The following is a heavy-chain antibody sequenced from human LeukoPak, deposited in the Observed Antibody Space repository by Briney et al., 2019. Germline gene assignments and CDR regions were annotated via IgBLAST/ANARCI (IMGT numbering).Heavy chain of an antibody. CDR2: ISYDGSNK. D-gene: IGHD6-13*01. V-gene: IGHV3-30-3*01. Sequence: GGSLRLSCAASGFTFSSYAMHWVRQAPGKGLEWVAVISYDGSNKYYADSVKGRFTISRDNSKNTLYLQMNSLRAEDTAVYYCAKDRSSSSWAGTFDYWGQGTLVTVSS. CDR3: AKDRSSSSWAGTFDY. CDR1: GFTFSSYA. J-gene: IGHJ4*02.